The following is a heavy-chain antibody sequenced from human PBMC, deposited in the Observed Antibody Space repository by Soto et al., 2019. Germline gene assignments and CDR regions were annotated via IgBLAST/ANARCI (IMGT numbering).Heavy chain of an antibody. CDR3: AKGPIGVVVVATGYYFDN. Sequence: GGSLRLSCTASGFTFSSYAMSWVRQAPGKGLEWVAAIRGTDGSTFYADSVRGRFTISRDNSKNTLYLQMNSLRAEDTAIYFCAKGPIGVVVVATGYYFDNWGQGTLVTVSS. CDR1: GFTFSSYA. CDR2: IRGTDGST. V-gene: IGHV3-23*01. J-gene: IGHJ4*02. D-gene: IGHD2-15*01.